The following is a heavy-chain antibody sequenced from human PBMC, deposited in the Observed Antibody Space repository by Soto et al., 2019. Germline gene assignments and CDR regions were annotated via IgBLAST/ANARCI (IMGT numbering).Heavy chain of an antibody. D-gene: IGHD7-27*01. V-gene: IGHV4-30-4*01. CDR2: IYKSATT. Sequence: SETLSLTCSVSGDSISNLDYFWAWIRQPPGQALEYIGYIYKSATTYYNPSFESRVAISVDTSKSRFSLNVTSVTAADTAVYFCARGRYCLTGRCFPNWFDSWGQGALVTVSS. CDR3: ARGRYCLTGRCFPNWFDS. J-gene: IGHJ5*01. CDR1: GDSISNLDYF.